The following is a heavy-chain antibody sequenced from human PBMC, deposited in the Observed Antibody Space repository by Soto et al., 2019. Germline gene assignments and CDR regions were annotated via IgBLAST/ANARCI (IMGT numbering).Heavy chain of an antibody. J-gene: IGHJ6*02. CDR2: ISGSGETT. CDR1: GFTFSSYA. D-gene: IGHD2-15*01. V-gene: IGHV3-23*01. Sequence: SXRLAGAASGFTFSSYAMTWVRHAPGKGLEWVSAISGSGETTYYADSVKGRFTISRDNSKNTLYLQMNSLRAEDTAVYHCAKGVGPNSAYGMDVWGQGTKVTVYS. CDR3: AKGVGPNSAYGMDV.